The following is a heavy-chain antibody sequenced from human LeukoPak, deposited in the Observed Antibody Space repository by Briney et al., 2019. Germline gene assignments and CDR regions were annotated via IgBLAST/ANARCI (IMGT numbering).Heavy chain of an antibody. V-gene: IGHV4-4*07. J-gene: IGHJ5*02. CDR2: TYTSGST. Sequence: SETLSLTCTVSGGSISSYDWSWIRQPAGKGLEWIGRTYTSGSTNYNPSLKSRVTMSVDMSKNQFSLKLASVTAADTAVYYCSREPRRGGWFDPWGQGILVTVSS. CDR1: GGSISSYD. CDR3: SREPRRGGWFDP.